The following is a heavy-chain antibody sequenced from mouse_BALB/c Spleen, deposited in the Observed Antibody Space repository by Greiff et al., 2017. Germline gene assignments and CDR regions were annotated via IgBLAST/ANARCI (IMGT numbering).Heavy chain of an antibody. D-gene: IGHD1-1*01. J-gene: IGHJ1*01. Sequence: QAPGKGLEWIGEINPDSSTINYTPSLKDKFIISRDNAKNTLYLQMSKVRSEDTALYYCARRGSGYWYFDVWGAGTTVTVSS. V-gene: IGHV4-1*02. CDR2: INPDSSTI. CDR3: ARRGSGYWYFDV.